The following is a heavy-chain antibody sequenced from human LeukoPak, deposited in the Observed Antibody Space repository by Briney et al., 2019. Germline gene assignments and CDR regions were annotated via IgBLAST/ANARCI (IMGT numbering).Heavy chain of an antibody. D-gene: IGHD2-15*01. CDR2: IKHDESEQ. CDR1: GFTFSSYW. J-gene: IGHJ4*02. Sequence: VESLTLSCAASGFTFSSYWMSWVRHPPGKGLERVANIKHDESEQYYVDSVKGRFTISRVNAKNSLYLQMNSLRAEDTAVYYCGGQRYHCSGGSCYEDYWGQGTLVTVSS. CDR3: GGQRYHCSGGSCYEDY. V-gene: IGHV3-7*01.